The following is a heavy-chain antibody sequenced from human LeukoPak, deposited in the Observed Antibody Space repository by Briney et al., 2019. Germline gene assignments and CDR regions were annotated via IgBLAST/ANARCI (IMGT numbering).Heavy chain of an antibody. D-gene: IGHD3-16*01. Sequence: ASVKVSCKASGYTFTTYGITWVRQAPGQGLEWMGWISVYNGDTDYAQKLQGRVTMTTDTSTSTVYMELRSLRFDDTAVYYCARGEGARDYWGQGTLVTVSS. J-gene: IGHJ4*02. CDR3: ARGEGARDY. CDR1: GYTFTTYG. V-gene: IGHV1-18*01. CDR2: ISVYNGDT.